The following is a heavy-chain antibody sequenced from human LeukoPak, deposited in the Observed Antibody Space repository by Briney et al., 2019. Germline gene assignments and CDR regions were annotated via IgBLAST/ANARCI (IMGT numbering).Heavy chain of an antibody. CDR2: ITSSSSTI. V-gene: IGHV3-48*02. D-gene: IGHD4-17*01. CDR1: GFTFSSYE. Sequence: GGSLRLSCAASGFTFSSYEMNWVRQAPGQGLEWVSYITSSSSTIYYADSVKGRFTISRDNAKNSLYLQMNSLRDEDTAVYYCARDMYYGDYEIDYWGQGTLVTVSS. CDR3: ARDMYYGDYEIDY. J-gene: IGHJ4*02.